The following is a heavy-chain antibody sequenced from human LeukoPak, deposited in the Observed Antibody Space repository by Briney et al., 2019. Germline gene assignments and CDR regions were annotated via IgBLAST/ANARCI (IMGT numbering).Heavy chain of an antibody. CDR1: GYTFTGYY. Sequence: ASVKVSCKASGYTFTGYYMHWVRQAPGQGLEWMGWINPNSGGTNYAQKFQGRVAMTRHTSISTAYMELSRLRSDDTAVYYCARGGGYCSGGSCYSYPYYYYYMDVWGKGTTVTVSS. CDR3: ARGGGYCSGGSCYSYPYYYYYMDV. CDR2: INPNSGGT. D-gene: IGHD2-15*01. V-gene: IGHV1-2*02. J-gene: IGHJ6*03.